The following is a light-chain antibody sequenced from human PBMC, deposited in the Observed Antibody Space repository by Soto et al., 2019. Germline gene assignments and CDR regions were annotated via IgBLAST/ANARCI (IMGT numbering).Light chain of an antibody. CDR1: QSISIW. V-gene: IGKV1-5*03. CDR3: QQYNSYSPT. Sequence: DIQMTQSPSTLSASVGDRVTITCRASQSISIWLAWYQQKPGKAPKLLSYQASSLESGVPSRFNGSGSGTELTLTISSLQPADFATYYCQQYNSYSPTFGQGTKVEIK. J-gene: IGKJ1*01. CDR2: QAS.